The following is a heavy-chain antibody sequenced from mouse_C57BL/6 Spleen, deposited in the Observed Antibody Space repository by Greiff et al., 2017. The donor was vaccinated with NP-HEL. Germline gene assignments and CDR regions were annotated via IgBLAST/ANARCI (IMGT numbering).Heavy chain of an antibody. V-gene: IGHV1-75*01. D-gene: IGHD2-5*01. J-gene: IGHJ2*01. CDR3: AREGGVYSTWGD. CDR2: LFPGSGST. Sequence: QVQLQQSGPELVKPGASVKISCKASGYTFTDYYINWVKQRPGQGLEWIGWLFPGSGSTYYNEKFKGTATLTVDKSSSTAYLLLSSLTSEDSAVYSCAREGGVYSTWGDWGQGTTLTVSS. CDR1: GYTFTDYY.